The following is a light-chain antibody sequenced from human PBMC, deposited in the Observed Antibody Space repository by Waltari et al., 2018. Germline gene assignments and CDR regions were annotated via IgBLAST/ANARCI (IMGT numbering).Light chain of an antibody. CDR2: DVS. V-gene: IGLV2-14*01. Sequence: QSALTQPAPVSGSPGQSIPISCTGTSSDVGGYNYVYWYQQHPGKAPKLMIYDVSKRPAGVSNRFSGSKSGNTASPTISGLQAEDEADYYCSSYTSSSTWVFGGGTKLTVL. CDR1: SSDVGGYNY. CDR3: SSYTSSSTWV. J-gene: IGLJ3*02.